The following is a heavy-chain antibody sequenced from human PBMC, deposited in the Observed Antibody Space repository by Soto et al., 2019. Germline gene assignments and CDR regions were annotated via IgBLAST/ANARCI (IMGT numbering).Heavy chain of an antibody. V-gene: IGHV3-66*01. CDR3: ARDFSYGDAYYFDY. J-gene: IGHJ4*02. CDR2: IYSGGST. D-gene: IGHD4-17*01. Sequence: ESGGGLVQPGGSLRLSCAASGFTVSSNYMSWVRQAPGKGLEWVSVIYSGGSTYYADSVKGRFTISRDNSKNTLYLQMNSLRAEDTAVYYCARDFSYGDAYYFDYWGQGTLVTVSS. CDR1: GFTVSSNY.